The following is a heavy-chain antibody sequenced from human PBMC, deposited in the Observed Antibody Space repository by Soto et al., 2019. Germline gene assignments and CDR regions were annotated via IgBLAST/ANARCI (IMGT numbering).Heavy chain of an antibody. V-gene: IGHV4-39*01. Sequence: SETLSLTCTVSGGSISSSSYYWGWIRQPPGKGLEWIGSIYYSGSTYYNPSLKSRVTISVDTSKNQFSLKLSSVTAADTAVYYCARLYGTDVWGQGTTVTVSS. CDR1: GGSISSSSYY. J-gene: IGHJ6*02. CDR3: ARLYGTDV. CDR2: IYYSGST.